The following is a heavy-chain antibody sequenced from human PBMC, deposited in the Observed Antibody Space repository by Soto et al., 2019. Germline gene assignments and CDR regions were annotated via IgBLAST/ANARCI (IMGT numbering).Heavy chain of an antibody. D-gene: IGHD2-2*01. CDR1: GYAFNRRA. Sequence: ASVPVSCESSGYAFNRRAIDCVRQAHGKGLEWMGWMNPNSGNTGYAQKFQGRVTMTRNTSISTAYMELSSLRSEDTAVYYGARLIREYQLRSQGFFDPLLQESPVTFS. CDR2: MNPNSGNT. V-gene: IGHV1-8*01. CDR3: ARLIREYQLRSQGFFDP. J-gene: IGHJ5*02.